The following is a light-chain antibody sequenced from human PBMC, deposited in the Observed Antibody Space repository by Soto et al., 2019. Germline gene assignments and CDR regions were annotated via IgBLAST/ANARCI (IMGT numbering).Light chain of an antibody. CDR3: SSYTSSSTLVV. V-gene: IGLV2-14*01. CDR2: DVS. CDR1: SSDVGGYNY. Sequence: QSVLTQPASVSGSPGQSITISCTGTSSDVGGYNYVSWYQQHLGKAPKLMLYDVSNRPSGVSNRFSGSKSGNTASLTISGLQAEDEADSYCSSYTSSSTLVVFGGGTKLTVL. J-gene: IGLJ2*01.